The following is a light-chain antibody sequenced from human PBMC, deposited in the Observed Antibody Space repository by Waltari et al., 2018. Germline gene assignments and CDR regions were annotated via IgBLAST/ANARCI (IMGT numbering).Light chain of an antibody. V-gene: IGKV2-30*01. CDR1: ESLVERDGDAY. Sequence: DVVMTQSPLSLPVTLGQPASISCRSGESLVERDGDAYLSWFQQRPGQSPRRLISKVSKRDSGVPDRFSGSHSGSEFTLKISSVEAEDAGVYYCMQGKYWPRTFGQGTKVEIK. CDR2: KVS. J-gene: IGKJ1*01. CDR3: MQGKYWPRT.